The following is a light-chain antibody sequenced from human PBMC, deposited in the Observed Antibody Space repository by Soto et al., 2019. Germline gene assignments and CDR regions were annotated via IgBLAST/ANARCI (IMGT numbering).Light chain of an antibody. CDR3: QEYNNWAT. Sequence: EIVMTQSPATLSVSPGERATLTCRASQTISSNLAWYQQKRGQAPRLLIYGASTRATGVPGRFSGSGSGTEFTLTISSLQSEDFAVYYCQEYNNWATFGGGTKVEIK. V-gene: IGKV3-15*01. CDR1: QTISSN. CDR2: GAS. J-gene: IGKJ4*01.